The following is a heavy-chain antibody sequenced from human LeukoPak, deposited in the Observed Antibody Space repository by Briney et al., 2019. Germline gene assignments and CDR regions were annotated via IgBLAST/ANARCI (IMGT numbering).Heavy chain of an antibody. J-gene: IGHJ5*02. CDR2: IKMKADGGTT. CDR1: GFTFSNAW. V-gene: IGHV3-15*01. CDR3: TTGYGSNWYA. Sequence: GGSLRLSCAASGFTFSNAWMSWVRQAPGKGLEWVGRIKMKADGGTTEYVAPVKGRFTISRDDSKNMVYLQMNSLKTEDTAVYYCTTGYGSNWYAWGQGTLVIVSS. D-gene: IGHD6-13*01.